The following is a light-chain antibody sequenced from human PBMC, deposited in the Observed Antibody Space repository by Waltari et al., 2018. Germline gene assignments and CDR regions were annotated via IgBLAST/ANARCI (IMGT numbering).Light chain of an antibody. CDR2: DAS. CDR1: QGISSRY. J-gene: IGKJ1*01. CDR3: QQDHISPQT. Sequence: EIVLTQSPGTLSLSPGERATLSCRASQGISSRYVAWYQQQPGQAPRLLIYDASSRATGIPGRFSGSGSGTDFTLTISRLEPEDFAVYYCQQDHISPQTFGQGTKVEIK. V-gene: IGKV3-20*01.